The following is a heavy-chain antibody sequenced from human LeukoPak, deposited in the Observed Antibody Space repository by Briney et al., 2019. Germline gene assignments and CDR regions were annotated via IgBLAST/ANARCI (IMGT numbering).Heavy chain of an antibody. D-gene: IGHD3-9*01. Sequence: GGSLRLSCAASGSTFSSYEMNWVRQAPGKGLEWVSYISSSGSTIYYADSVKGRFTISRDNAKNSLYLQMNSLRAEDTAVYYCATPGYTPDYWGQGTLVTVSS. CDR2: ISSSGSTI. CDR1: GSTFSSYE. CDR3: ATPGYTPDY. V-gene: IGHV3-48*03. J-gene: IGHJ4*02.